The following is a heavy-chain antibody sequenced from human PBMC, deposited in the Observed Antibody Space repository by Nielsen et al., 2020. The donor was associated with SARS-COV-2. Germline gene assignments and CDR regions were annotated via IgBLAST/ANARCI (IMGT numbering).Heavy chain of an antibody. CDR1: GFTFSSYD. Sequence: GESLKISCAASGFTFSSYDMHWVRQAPGKGLEWVAVISYDGSNKYYADSVKGRFTISRDNSKNTLYLQMNSLRAEDTAVYYCAKRGTARGYSYGRGAYYYYMDVWGKGTTVTVSS. V-gene: IGHV3-30*18. J-gene: IGHJ6*03. CDR3: AKRGTARGYSYGRGAYYYYMDV. D-gene: IGHD5-18*01. CDR2: ISYDGSNK.